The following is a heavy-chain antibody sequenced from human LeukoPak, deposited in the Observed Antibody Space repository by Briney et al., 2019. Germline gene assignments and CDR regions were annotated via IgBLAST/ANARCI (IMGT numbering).Heavy chain of an antibody. CDR3: ARDKYSSGWFYFDY. Sequence: GESLKISCAASGLSVSSNYMYWVRQAPGKGLEWVSVIYSAGSTYYADSVKGSFTISRDNSKNTLYLQMNSLRAEDTAVYYCARDKYSSGWFYFDYWGQGALVTVSS. J-gene: IGHJ4*02. D-gene: IGHD6-19*01. CDR1: GLSVSSNY. CDR2: IYSAGST. V-gene: IGHV3-66*01.